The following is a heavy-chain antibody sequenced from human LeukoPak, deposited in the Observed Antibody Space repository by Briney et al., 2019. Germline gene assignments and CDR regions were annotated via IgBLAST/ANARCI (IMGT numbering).Heavy chain of an antibody. Sequence: PSETLSLTCTVSGGSISSGSYFWSWIRQPAGEGLEWIGRIYTSGSTNYNPSLKSRVTISVDTSKNQFSLKLSSVTAADTAVYYCAREGHKYYDILTGYYMFDYWGQGTLVTVSS. CDR3: AREGHKYYDILTGYYMFDY. CDR1: GGSISSGSYF. CDR2: IYTSGST. D-gene: IGHD3-9*01. J-gene: IGHJ4*02. V-gene: IGHV4-61*02.